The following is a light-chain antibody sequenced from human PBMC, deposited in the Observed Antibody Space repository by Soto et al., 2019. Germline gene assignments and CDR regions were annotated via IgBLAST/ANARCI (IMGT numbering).Light chain of an antibody. Sequence: EIVLTQSPGTLSLSPGERATLSCRASQSVSSSYLAWYQQKPGQAPRLLIYGASSRATGIPDRFSGSGSGTDFTLTISRLEPEDFPVYYCQQYGSSPWTFGQGTQ. CDR2: GAS. V-gene: IGKV3-20*01. CDR3: QQYGSSPWT. J-gene: IGKJ1*01. CDR1: QSVSSSY.